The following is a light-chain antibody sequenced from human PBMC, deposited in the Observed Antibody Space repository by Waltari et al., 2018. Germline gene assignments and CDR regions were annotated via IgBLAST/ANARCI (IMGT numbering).Light chain of an antibody. V-gene: IGKV1-39*01. CDR3: QQSLTTPYT. Sequence: DLQMTQSPPSLSASIGGRVTITCRASQSISLYWNWYQQKPGKAPNLLIYAASALRSGVPSRFSGSGSGTDFTLTITSLQPEDFAVYICQQSLTTPYTFGQGTKLEI. CDR1: QSISLY. CDR2: AAS. J-gene: IGKJ2*01.